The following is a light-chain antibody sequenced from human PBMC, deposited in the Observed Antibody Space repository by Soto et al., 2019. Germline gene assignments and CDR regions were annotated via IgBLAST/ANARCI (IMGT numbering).Light chain of an antibody. J-gene: IGLJ2*01. CDR2: VGTGGIVG. CDR1: SGYSNYK. Sequence: QSVLTQPPSASASLGASVTLTCTLSSGYSNYKVDWYQQRPGKGPRFVMRVGTGGIVGSKGDGIPDRFSVLGSGLNRYLTIKNIQEEDESDYHCGADHGSETNCVWIFGGGTKLTVL. CDR3: GADHGSETNCVWI. V-gene: IGLV9-49*01.